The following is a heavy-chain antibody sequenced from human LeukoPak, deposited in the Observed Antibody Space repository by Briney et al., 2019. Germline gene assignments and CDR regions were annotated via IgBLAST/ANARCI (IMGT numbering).Heavy chain of an antibody. CDR2: IKSKTDGGTT. Sequence: GRSLRLSCAASGFTFSSYGMHWIRQAPGKGLEWVGRIKSKTDGGTTDYAAPVKGRFTISRDDSKNTLYLQMNSLKTEDTAVYYCTRRSFSGSYYGTGFDYWGQGTLVTVSS. V-gene: IGHV3-15*01. J-gene: IGHJ4*02. CDR3: TRRSFSGSYYGTGFDY. CDR1: GFTFSSYG. D-gene: IGHD1-26*01.